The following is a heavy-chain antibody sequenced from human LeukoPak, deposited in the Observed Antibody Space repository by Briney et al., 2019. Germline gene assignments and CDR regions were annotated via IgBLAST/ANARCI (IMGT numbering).Heavy chain of an antibody. V-gene: IGHV4-34*01. CDR2: INHSGST. CDR1: GGSFSDYY. Sequence: PSETLSLTCAVYGGSFSDYYWSWIRQPPGKGLEWTGEINHSGSTNYNASLKSRVTMSVDTSKNQFSVKLSSVTAADTAVYYCARDIDYWGQGTLVTVSS. CDR3: ARDIDY. J-gene: IGHJ4*02.